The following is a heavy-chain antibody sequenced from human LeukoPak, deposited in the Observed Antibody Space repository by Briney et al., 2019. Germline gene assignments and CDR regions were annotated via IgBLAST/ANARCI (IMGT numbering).Heavy chain of an antibody. Sequence: PGGSLRLSCAASGFTFSDYAMHWVRQAPGKGLEFGSVIGPIGVYTYYANSVKGRFTISRDNSKSTVSLQMGSLRDEDMAVYYCARSPPGRTNWNYYDYWGRGTLVTVSS. CDR1: GFTFSDYA. CDR2: IGPIGVYT. V-gene: IGHV3-64*01. D-gene: IGHD1-1*01. J-gene: IGHJ4*02. CDR3: ARSPPGRTNWNYYDY.